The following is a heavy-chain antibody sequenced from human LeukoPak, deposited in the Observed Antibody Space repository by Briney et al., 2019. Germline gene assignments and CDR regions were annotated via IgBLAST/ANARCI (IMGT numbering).Heavy chain of an antibody. CDR2: IYSSGIT. CDR1: GGSISGYY. J-gene: IGHJ4*02. Sequence: SETLSLTCTVSGGSISGYYWSWIRQPPGKGLEFIGYIYSSGITNYNPSLESRVSISVDTSKNQFSLRLSSVTAADTAVYYCARHFGSGTYPLDCWGQGTLVTVSS. V-gene: IGHV4-59*08. D-gene: IGHD3-10*01. CDR3: ARHFGSGTYPLDC.